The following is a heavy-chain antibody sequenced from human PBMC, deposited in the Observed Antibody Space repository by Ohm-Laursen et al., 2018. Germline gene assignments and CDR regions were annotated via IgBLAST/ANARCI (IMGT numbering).Heavy chain of an antibody. D-gene: IGHD2-15*01. CDR3: AKVYYCSGGSCYSWELTNGFDI. V-gene: IGHV3-53*01. Sequence: GSLRLSCTASGFTFSSYSMNWVRQAPGKGLEWVSVIYSGGGTNYADSVKGRFTISRDNSKNTLYLQMNSLRAEDTAVYYCAKVYYCSGGSCYSWELTNGFDIWGQGTMVTVSS. J-gene: IGHJ3*02. CDR2: IYSGGGT. CDR1: GFTFSSYS.